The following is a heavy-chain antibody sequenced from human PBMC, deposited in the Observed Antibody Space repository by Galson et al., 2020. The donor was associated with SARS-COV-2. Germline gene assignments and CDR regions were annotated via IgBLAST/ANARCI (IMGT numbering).Heavy chain of an antibody. D-gene: IGHD4-17*01. J-gene: IGHJ5*02. Sequence: ASVNVSCKASGYTFTSYEINWVRQAPGQGLEWMGWMNPHSCNTGYAQKFQGRVTMTRTTSIRTAYMELNSLTSEDTAVYYCARSYDDFATWFDPWGQGTLVTVSS. V-gene: IGHV1-8*01. CDR2: MNPHSCNT. CDR1: GYTFTSYE. CDR3: ARSYDDFATWFDP.